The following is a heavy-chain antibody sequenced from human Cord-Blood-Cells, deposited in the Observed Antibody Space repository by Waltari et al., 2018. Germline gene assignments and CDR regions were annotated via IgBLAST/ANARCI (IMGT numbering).Heavy chain of an antibody. Sequence: EVQLVESGGGLVKPGGSLRLSCAASGFTFSSYIMNWVSQAPGTGLEWVSSISSSSSYIYYADSVKGRFTISRDNAKNSLYLQMNSLRAEDTAVYYCARDYDFWSGYYYYYMDVWGKGTTVTVSS. CDR2: ISSSSSYI. CDR1: GFTFSSYI. J-gene: IGHJ6*03. D-gene: IGHD3-3*01. CDR3: ARDYDFWSGYYYYYMDV. V-gene: IGHV3-21*01.